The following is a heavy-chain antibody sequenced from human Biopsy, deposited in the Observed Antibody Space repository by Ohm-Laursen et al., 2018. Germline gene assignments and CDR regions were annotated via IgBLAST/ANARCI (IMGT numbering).Heavy chain of an antibody. CDR3: TRATNSTGWPYYYFYGMDI. D-gene: IGHD2/OR15-2a*01. V-gene: IGHV4-59*01. CDR1: GGSIGSFF. Sequence: TLSLTCTVSGGSIGSFFWSWIRQPPGKGLEWIGYIYYSGSTNYNPSLRSRVTISVDRSKNQISLRLQSVTAADTAIYYCTRATNSTGWPYYYFYGMDIWGQGTTVTVSS. CDR2: IYYSGST. J-gene: IGHJ6*02.